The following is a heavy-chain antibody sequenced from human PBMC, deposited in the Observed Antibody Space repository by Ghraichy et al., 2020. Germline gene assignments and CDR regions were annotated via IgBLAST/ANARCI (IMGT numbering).Heavy chain of an antibody. CDR3: ASYPRIAVAGSFDY. V-gene: IGHV4-39*01. CDR1: GGSISSSSYY. D-gene: IGHD6-19*01. Sequence: SETLSLTCTVSGGSISSSSYYWGWIRQPPGKGLEWIGSIYYSGSTYYNPSLKSRVTISVDTSKNQFSLKLSSVTAADTAVYYCASYPRIAVAGSFDYLGQGTLVTVSS. J-gene: IGHJ4*02. CDR2: IYYSGST.